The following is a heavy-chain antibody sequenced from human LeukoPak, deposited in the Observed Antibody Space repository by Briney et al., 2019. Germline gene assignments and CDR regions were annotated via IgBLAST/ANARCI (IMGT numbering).Heavy chain of an antibody. J-gene: IGHJ5*02. V-gene: IGHV1-69*04. CDR2: IIPILGIA. D-gene: IGHD1-26*01. Sequence: GASVKVSCKASGGTFSSYAISWVRQAPGQGLEWMGRIIPILGIANYAQKFQGRVTITADKSTSTAYMELSSLRSEDTAVYYCARDRDSGSYFFVNWFDPWGQGTLVTVSS. CDR3: ARDRDSGSYFFVNWFDP. CDR1: GGTFSSYA.